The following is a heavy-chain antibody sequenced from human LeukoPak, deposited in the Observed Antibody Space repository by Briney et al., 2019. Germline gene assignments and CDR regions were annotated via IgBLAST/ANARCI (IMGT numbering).Heavy chain of an antibody. CDR1: GYTFTSYA. CDR3: ARDAASAYYYDSSGYYQRRGDAFDI. V-gene: IGHV1-18*01. J-gene: IGHJ3*02. D-gene: IGHD3-22*01. CDR2: ISAYNGNT. Sequence: GASVKVSCKASGYTFTSYAMHWVRQAPGQGLEWMGWISAYNGNTNYAQKLQGRVTMTTDTSTSTAYMELRSLRSDDTAVYYCARDAASAYYYDSSGYYQRRGDAFDIWGQGTMVTVSS.